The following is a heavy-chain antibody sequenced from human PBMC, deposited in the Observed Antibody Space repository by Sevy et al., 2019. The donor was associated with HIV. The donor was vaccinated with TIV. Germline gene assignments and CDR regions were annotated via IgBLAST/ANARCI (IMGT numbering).Heavy chain of an antibody. CDR3: ARRYCSSSSCFFDY. D-gene: IGHD2-2*01. CDR1: GGSVSSGSYY. CDR2: IYYSGST. J-gene: IGHJ4*02. Sequence: SETLSLTCTVSGGSVSSGSYYWSWIRQSPGKGLEWIGYIYYSGSTKYHPSLKSRVTISVDMSKNQFSLKLSSVIAADTAVYYCARRYCSSSSCFFDYWGQGTLVTVSS. V-gene: IGHV4-61*01.